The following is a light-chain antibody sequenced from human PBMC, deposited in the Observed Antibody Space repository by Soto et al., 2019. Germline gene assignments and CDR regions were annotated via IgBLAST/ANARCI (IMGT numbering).Light chain of an antibody. CDR2: KAS. Sequence: DIHMTQSPSTLSGSVGDRVTITCRARKHSSSWLAWYQQKPGKAPKLLIYKASTLKTGVPSRFSGSGSGTEFTLTISSLQPDDFATYYCQQYNTDSRTFGQGTKVDI. CDR3: QQYNTDSRT. CDR1: KHSSSW. V-gene: IGKV1-5*03. J-gene: IGKJ1*01.